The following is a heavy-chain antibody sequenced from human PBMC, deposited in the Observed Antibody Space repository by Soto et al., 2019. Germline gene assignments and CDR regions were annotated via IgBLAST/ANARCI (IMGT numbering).Heavy chain of an antibody. Sequence: SETLSLTCTVSGGSISSYYWRWIRQPPGKGLEWIGYIYYSGSTNYNPSLKSRVTISVDTSKNQFSLKLSSVTAADTAVYYCARTDVMITFGGNWYFDLWGRGTLVTVS. CDR3: ARTDVMITFGGNWYFDL. CDR2: IYYSGST. V-gene: IGHV4-59*01. CDR1: GGSISSYY. J-gene: IGHJ2*01. D-gene: IGHD3-16*01.